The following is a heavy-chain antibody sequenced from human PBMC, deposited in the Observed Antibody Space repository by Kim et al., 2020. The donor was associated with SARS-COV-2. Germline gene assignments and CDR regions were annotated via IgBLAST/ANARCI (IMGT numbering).Heavy chain of an antibody. V-gene: IGHV4-30-4*01. CDR1: GGSISSGDYY. J-gene: IGHJ3*02. D-gene: IGHD1-26*01. CDR3: ARVAVGATTPSAFDI. CDR2: IYYSGST. Sequence: SETLSLTCTVSGGSISSGDYYWSWIRQPPGKGLEWIGYIYYSGSTYYNPSLKSRVTISVDTSKNQFSPKLSSVTAADTAVYYCARVAVGATTPSAFDIWGQGTMVTVSS.